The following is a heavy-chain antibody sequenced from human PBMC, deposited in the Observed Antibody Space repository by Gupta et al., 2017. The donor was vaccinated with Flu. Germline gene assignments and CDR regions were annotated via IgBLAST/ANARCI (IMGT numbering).Heavy chain of an antibody. V-gene: IGHV4-61*02. CDR2: IYTSGST. D-gene: IGHD6-13*01. Sequence: QVQLQESGPGLVKPSQTLSLTCSVSGGSISSGSYYWSWIRQPAGKGLEWIRRIYTSGSTNYNPSLKSRVTISVDTSKNQFSLRLSSVTAADTAVYSCARARYSSRWNYFDYWGQGTLVTVSS. CDR1: GGSISSGSYY. CDR3: ARARYSSRWNYFDY. J-gene: IGHJ4*02.